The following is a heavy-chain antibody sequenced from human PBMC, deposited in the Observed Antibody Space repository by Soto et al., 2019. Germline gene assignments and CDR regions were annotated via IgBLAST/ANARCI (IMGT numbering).Heavy chain of an antibody. CDR2: INSDGSST. CDR3: ARVGYCSNGVCYRGNYYFYGMDV. J-gene: IGHJ6*02. CDR1: GFTFSNYW. Sequence: PGGSLRLSCAASGFTFSNYWMFWVCQIPGKGLVWVSRINSDGSSTNYADSVKGRFTISRDNAKNTLYLQMNSLRAEDTAVYYCARVGYCSNGVCYRGNYYFYGMDVWGQGTTVTASS. V-gene: IGHV3-74*01. D-gene: IGHD2-8*01.